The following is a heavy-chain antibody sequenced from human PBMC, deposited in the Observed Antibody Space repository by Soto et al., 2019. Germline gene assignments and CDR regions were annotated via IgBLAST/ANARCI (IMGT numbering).Heavy chain of an antibody. V-gene: IGHV4-59*08. CDR1: GGSISSYY. CDR2: IYYSGST. J-gene: IGHJ3*02. CDR3: ARHHRRAPDAFDI. Sequence: QVQLQESGPGLVKPSETLSLTCTVSGGSISSYYWSWIRQPPGKGLEWIGYIYYSGSTNYNPSLNSRVTISVDTSKNQFSLKLSSVTAADTAVYYCARHHRRAPDAFDIWGQGTMVTVSS.